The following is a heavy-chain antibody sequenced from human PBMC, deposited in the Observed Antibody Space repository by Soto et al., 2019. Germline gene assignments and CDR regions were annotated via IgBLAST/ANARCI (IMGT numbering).Heavy chain of an antibody. CDR3: ASAGRLYYLDY. V-gene: IGHV3-7*01. CDR1: GFTFSSYW. CDR2: IKQDGSEK. Sequence: GGSLRLSCAASGFTFSSYWMSWVRQAPGKGLEWVANIKQDGSEKYYVDSVKGRFTISRDNAKNSLYLQMNSLRAEDTAVYYCASAGRLYYLDYWGQGTLVTVSS. D-gene: IGHD6-19*01. J-gene: IGHJ4*02.